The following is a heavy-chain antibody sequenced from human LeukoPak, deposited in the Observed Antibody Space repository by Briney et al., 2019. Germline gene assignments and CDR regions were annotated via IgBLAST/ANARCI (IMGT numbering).Heavy chain of an antibody. D-gene: IGHD1-26*01. V-gene: IGHV3-53*01. J-gene: IGHJ4*02. CDR3: ARGVRGWELLGYFDY. Sequence: GGSLRLSCAASGFTFSSYWMSWVRKAPGKGLEWVSVIYSGGSTYYADSVKGRFTISRDNSKNTLYLQMNSLRAEDTAVYYCARGVRGWELLGYFDYWGQGTLVTVSS. CDR1: GFTFSSYW. CDR2: IYSGGST.